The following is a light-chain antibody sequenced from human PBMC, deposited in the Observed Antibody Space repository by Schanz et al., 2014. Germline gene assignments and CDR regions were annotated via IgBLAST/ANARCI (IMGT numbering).Light chain of an antibody. CDR1: SSDVGGYNY. J-gene: IGLJ2*01. CDR3: SSYASSRTVI. CDR2: DVS. Sequence: QSALTQPASVSGSPGQSITISCTGTSSDVGGYNYVSWYQQHPGKAPKLMIYDVSNRPSGVPDRFSGSKSGNTASLTISGLQAEDEADYYCSSYASSRTVIFGGGTKLTVL. V-gene: IGLV2-14*01.